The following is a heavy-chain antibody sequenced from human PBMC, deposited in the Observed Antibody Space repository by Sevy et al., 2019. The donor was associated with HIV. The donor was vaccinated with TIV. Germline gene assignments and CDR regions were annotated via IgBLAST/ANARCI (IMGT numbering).Heavy chain of an antibody. CDR2: ISYDINNK. J-gene: IGHJ5*02. V-gene: IGHV3-30-3*01. CDR1: GFTFFAYT. CDR3: ARDDSSGQYLNYFDP. D-gene: IGHD3-22*01. Sequence: LQRGSLRLSCAASGFTFFAYTMHWVRQAPGKGLEWVALISYDINNKYYADSVKGRFTISRDNAVNSLYLQMNSLRDEDTAVYYCARDDSSGQYLNYFDPWGPGTLVTVSS.